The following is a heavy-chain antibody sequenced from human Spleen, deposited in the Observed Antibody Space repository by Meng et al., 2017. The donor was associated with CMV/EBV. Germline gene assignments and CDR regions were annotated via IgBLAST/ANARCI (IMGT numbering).Heavy chain of an antibody. V-gene: IGHV3-30-3*01. CDR3: ARVEKCICDPTYDN. D-gene: IGHD2-8*01. CDR1: GFTISSYA. CDR2: IAYDGSNK. J-gene: IGHJ4*02. Sequence: SCAASGFTISSYAMHWVREAPGKGLEWVAVIAYDGSNKYYADSVKGRFTISRDNSKNTLYLQMNSLRAEDTAVYYCARVEKCICDPTYDNWGQGTLVTVSS.